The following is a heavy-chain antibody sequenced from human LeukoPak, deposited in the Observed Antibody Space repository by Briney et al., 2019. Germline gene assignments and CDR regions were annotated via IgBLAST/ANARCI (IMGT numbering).Heavy chain of an antibody. D-gene: IGHD6-19*01. CDR2: INPNSGGT. CDR3: ARGRPAIGYSSGWYRPKRYYFDY. J-gene: IGHJ4*02. CDR1: GYTFTGYY. Sequence: ASVKVSCKASGYTFTGYYMHWVRQAPGQGLGWMGWINPNSGGTNYAQKFQGRVTMTRDTSISTAYMELSRLRSDDTAVYYCARGRPAIGYSSGWYRPKRYYFDYWGQGTLVTVSS. V-gene: IGHV1-2*02.